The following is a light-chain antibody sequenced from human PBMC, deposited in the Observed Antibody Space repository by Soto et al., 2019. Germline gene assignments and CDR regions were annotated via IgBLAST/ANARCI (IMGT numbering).Light chain of an antibody. CDR2: DAS. V-gene: IGKV1-5*01. Sequence: DIQMTQSPSTLSASVGDRVTITCRSSQSISSWLAWYQKKPGKAPKLMIYDASSLESGVPSRFRGSGSGTDFTLTISRVEAEDVGVFDGMQGTHWPPWTFGPGTKVDIK. J-gene: IGKJ1*01. CDR3: MQGTHWPPWT. CDR1: QSISSW.